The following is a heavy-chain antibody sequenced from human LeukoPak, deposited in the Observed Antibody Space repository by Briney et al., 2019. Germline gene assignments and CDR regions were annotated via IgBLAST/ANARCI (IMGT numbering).Heavy chain of an antibody. CDR1: GGSFSGYY. J-gene: IGHJ4*02. Sequence: PSETLSLTCAVYGGSFSGYYWGWIRQPPGKGLEWIGEINHSGSTNYNPSLKSRVTISVDTSKNQFSLKLSSVTAADTAVYYCARGLGGQFDYWGQGTLVTVSS. D-gene: IGHD3-16*01. V-gene: IGHV4-34*01. CDR3: ARGLGGQFDY. CDR2: INHSGST.